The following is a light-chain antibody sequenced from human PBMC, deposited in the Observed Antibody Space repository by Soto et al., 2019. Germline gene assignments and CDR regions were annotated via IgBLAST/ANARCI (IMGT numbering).Light chain of an antibody. CDR2: AAS. CDR3: QQSYSTFMYT. V-gene: IGKV1-39*01. J-gene: IGKJ5*01. CDR1: QSISSY. Sequence: DIQITQSPSSLSASVGDRVTITCRASQSISSYLNWYQQKPGKAPKLLIYAASSLQSGVPSRFSGSGSGTDFTLTISSLQPEDFATYYCQQSYSTFMYTFGQGTRLEIK.